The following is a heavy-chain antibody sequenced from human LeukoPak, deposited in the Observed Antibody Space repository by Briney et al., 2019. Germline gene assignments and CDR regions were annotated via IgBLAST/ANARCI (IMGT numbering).Heavy chain of an antibody. CDR2: IFYNGGT. Sequence: SETLSLTCTVSGGSINNYYWSWVRQPPGEELEWIAYIFYNGGTNYNPSLKTRVTISVDTSKNQFSLRLNSVSAADTAVYYCARFSQYFDTSSHYLDYWGQGILVTVSS. CDR3: ARFSQYFDTSSHYLDY. CDR1: GGSINNYY. V-gene: IGHV4-59*08. D-gene: IGHD3-22*01. J-gene: IGHJ4*02.